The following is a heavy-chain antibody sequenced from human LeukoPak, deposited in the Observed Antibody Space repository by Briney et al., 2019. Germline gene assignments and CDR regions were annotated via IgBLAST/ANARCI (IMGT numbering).Heavy chain of an antibody. CDR1: GFTFDDYA. J-gene: IGHJ4*02. Sequence: GRSLRLSCAASGFTFDDYAMHWVRQAPGKGLEWVSGISWNSGSIGYADSVKGRFTISRDNAKNSLYLQMNSLRAEDTALYYCAKDIRRDYYDSSGYSLWGQGTLVTVSS. D-gene: IGHD3-22*01. V-gene: IGHV3-9*01. CDR2: ISWNSGSI. CDR3: AKDIRRDYYDSSGYSL.